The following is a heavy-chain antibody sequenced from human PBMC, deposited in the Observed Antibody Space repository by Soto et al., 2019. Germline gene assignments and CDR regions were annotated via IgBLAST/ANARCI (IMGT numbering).Heavy chain of an antibody. V-gene: IGHV4-4*07. CDR3: ARGGGVPPLGDP. CDR2: ISTSGNT. D-gene: IGHD3-16*01. J-gene: IGHJ5*02. Sequence: QVQLEESGPGLVKPSETLSLICSVSGVSMRNSYWTWIRQSAGKGLEWIVRISTSGNTNYNPSLNILLTMSVDTSTNQVSLKLTSVTSADTAVYYGARGGGVPPLGDPWGQGTLVTVSS. CDR1: GVSMRNSY.